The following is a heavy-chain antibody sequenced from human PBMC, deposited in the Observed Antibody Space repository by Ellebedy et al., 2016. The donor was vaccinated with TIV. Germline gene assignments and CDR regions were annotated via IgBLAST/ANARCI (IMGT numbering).Heavy chain of an antibody. CDR1: GFSFSDSS. J-gene: IGHJ5*02. D-gene: IGHD2-2*01. Sequence: PGGSLRLSCAASGFSFSDSSIHWVRQASGKGLEWLGRIRSKAHSYATAYAASVTGRFTMSRDESTNTAYLQMDSLKTDDTAVYYCSSPVHCTTTSCYGPWGQGTLVTVSS. CDR3: SSPVHCTTTSCYGP. V-gene: IGHV3-73*01. CDR2: IRSKAHSYAT.